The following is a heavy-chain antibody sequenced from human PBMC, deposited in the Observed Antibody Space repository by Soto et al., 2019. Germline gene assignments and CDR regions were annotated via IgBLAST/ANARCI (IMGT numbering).Heavy chain of an antibody. V-gene: IGHV4-38-2*02. Sequence: SLTCAVSGYSISSGYYWGWIRQPPGKGLEWIGSIYHSGSTYYNPSLKSRVTISVDTSKNQFSLKLSSVTAADTAVYYCARDRNYYGSGSYSYGMDVWGQGTTVTVSS. D-gene: IGHD3-10*01. CDR1: GYSISSGYY. CDR2: IYHSGST. CDR3: ARDRNYYGSGSYSYGMDV. J-gene: IGHJ6*02.